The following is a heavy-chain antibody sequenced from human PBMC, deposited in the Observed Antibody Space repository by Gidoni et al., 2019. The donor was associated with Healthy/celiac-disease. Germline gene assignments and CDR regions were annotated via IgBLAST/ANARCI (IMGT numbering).Heavy chain of an antibody. V-gene: IGHV3-30*03. CDR3: AVAQQLTGGMDV. CDR2: ISYDGSNK. CDR1: GFPFSSDG. D-gene: IGHD6-13*01. Sequence: QVQLVESGGGVVQPGRSLSLACAASGFPFSSDGMHWVRQAPGKGLEWVAVISYDGSNKYYADSVKGRFTIARDNSKNTLYLQMNSLRAEDTAVYYCAVAQQLTGGMDVWGQGTTVTVSS. J-gene: IGHJ6*02.